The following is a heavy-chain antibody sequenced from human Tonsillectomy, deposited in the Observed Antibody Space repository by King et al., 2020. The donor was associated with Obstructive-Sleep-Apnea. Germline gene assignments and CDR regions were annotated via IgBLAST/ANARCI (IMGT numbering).Heavy chain of an antibody. J-gene: IGHJ4*02. CDR2: ISYSGST. CDR3: ARHFEQWLPRAFDY. V-gene: IGHV4-39*01. Sequence: PLQESGPGLVKPSETLSLTCSVSGGSISSGSSFWGWIRQSPGKGLEWIGSISYSGSTYYNPTLKSRVTISVDTSKNQFSLKLSSATAADTAVYYCARHFEQWLPRAFDYWGQGTLVTVSS. D-gene: IGHD6-19*01. CDR1: GGSISSGSSF.